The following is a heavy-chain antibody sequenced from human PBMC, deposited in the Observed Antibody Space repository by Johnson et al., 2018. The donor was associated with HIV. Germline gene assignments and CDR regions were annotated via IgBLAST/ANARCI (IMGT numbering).Heavy chain of an antibody. D-gene: IGHD3-16*01. CDR1: GFTFSTYA. Sequence: QVQLVESGGGVVQPERSLRLSCAASGFTFSTYAMHWVRQAPGKGLEWVACISYDGRNKHYADSVKGRFTISRDNSKKTLYLQMNSLRTEDTAGYYCARDLDTGGARGAFDMWGKGALITVSS. J-gene: IGHJ3*02. CDR3: ARDLDTGGARGAFDM. CDR2: ISYDGRNK. V-gene: IGHV3-30*04.